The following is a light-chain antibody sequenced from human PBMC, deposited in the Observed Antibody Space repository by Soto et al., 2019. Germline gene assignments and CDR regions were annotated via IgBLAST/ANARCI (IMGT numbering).Light chain of an antibody. CDR1: QTISTW. J-gene: IGKJ4*01. CDR2: DAS. V-gene: IGKV1-5*01. CDR3: QQYNSWPLT. Sequence: DIQVTQSPPTLSASVGDRVTITCRASQTISTWMAWYQQKPGKAPKLLVYDASTLQSGVASRFSGSGSGTEFTLTISSLQSEDFAVYYCQQYNSWPLTFGGGTKVDIK.